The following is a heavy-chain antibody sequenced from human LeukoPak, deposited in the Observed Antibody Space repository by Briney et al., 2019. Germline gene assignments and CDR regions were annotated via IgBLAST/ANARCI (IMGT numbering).Heavy chain of an antibody. V-gene: IGHV4-59*01. CDR2: IYYSGAT. Sequence: PSETLSLTCSVSGDSMSSYYWSWIRQPPGKGLEWIGYIYYSGATSYNPSLKSRVTISIDTSKNQFSLYLGSVTAADTAMYYCSRGGSYYRAMMWGQGTMVAVSS. J-gene: IGHJ3*01. CDR3: SRGGSYYRAMM. D-gene: IGHD3-10*01. CDR1: GDSMSSYY.